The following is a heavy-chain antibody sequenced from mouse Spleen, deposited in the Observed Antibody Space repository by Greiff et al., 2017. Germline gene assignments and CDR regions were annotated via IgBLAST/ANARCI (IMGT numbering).Heavy chain of an antibody. J-gene: IGHJ4*01. CDR3: AREGYYGSRAMDY. D-gene: IGHD1-1*01. Sequence: DVMLVESGGGLVKPGGSLKLSCAASGFTFSDYYMYWVRQTPEKRLEWVATISDGGSYTYYPDSVKGRFTISRDNAKNNLYLQMSSLKSEDTAMYYCAREGYYGSRAMDYWGQGTSVTVSS. V-gene: IGHV5-4*02. CDR2: ISDGGSYT. CDR1: GFTFSDYY.